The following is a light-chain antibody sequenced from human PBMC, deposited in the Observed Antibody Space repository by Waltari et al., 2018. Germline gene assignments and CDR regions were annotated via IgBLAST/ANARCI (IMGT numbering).Light chain of an antibody. J-gene: IGKJ1*01. CDR3: QQYNSVRT. CDR2: KAS. V-gene: IGKV1-5*03. CDR1: QSINSW. Sequence: DIQMTQSPSTLSASVGDRVTITCRASQSINSWLAWYQQKPGKAPKLLVYKASSLESRVPSRFSGSGSGTEFTLTISSLQPDDFATYYCQQYNSVRTFGKGTKVEIK.